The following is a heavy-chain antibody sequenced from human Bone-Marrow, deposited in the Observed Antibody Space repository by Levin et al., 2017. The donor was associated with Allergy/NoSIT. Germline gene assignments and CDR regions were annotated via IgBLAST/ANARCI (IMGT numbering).Heavy chain of an antibody. CDR3: THSLQDSSGWYGAFDS. CDR1: GFTFSNAW. Sequence: KPGGSLRLSCAASGFTFSNAWMSWVRQAPGKGLEWVGRIKSKANGGTTDYAAPVIGRFTISRDDSKNTLYLQMNSLKTEDTAVYYCTHSLQDSSGWYGAFDSWGQGTLVTVSS. CDR2: IKSKANGGTT. D-gene: IGHD6-19*01. J-gene: IGHJ4*02. V-gene: IGHV3-15*01.